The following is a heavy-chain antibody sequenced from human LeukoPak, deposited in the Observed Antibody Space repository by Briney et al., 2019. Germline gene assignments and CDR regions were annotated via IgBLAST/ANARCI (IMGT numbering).Heavy chain of an antibody. Sequence: GGSLRLSCAASGFTFSSSAMSWVRQAPGKGLEWVSNISGSGSGGSTYYADSVKGRFTISRDNSKNTLYLQMNSLRAEDTAVYYCAKDISEWELLVFDPWGQGTLVTVSS. CDR1: GFTFSSSA. CDR2: ISGSGSGGST. CDR3: AKDISEWELLVFDP. D-gene: IGHD1-26*01. J-gene: IGHJ5*02. V-gene: IGHV3-23*01.